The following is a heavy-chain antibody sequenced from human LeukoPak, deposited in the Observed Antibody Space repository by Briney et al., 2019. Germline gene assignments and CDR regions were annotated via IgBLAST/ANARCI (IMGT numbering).Heavy chain of an antibody. CDR1: GYTLTELS. CDR3: ARDRRIAAAVGRDYFDY. CDR2: FDPEDGET. D-gene: IGHD6-13*01. V-gene: IGHV1-24*01. Sequence: ASVKVSCKVSGYTLTELSMHWVRQAPGKGLEWMGGFDPEDGETIYAQKFQGRVTMTRDTSISTAYMELSRLRSDDTAVYYCARDRRIAAAVGRDYFDYWGQGTLVTVSS. J-gene: IGHJ4*02.